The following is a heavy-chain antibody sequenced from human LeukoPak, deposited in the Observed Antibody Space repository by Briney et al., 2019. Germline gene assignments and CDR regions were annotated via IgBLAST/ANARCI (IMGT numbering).Heavy chain of an antibody. CDR3: ARDLMLIGYCSSTSCSNFDY. CDR1: GYTFTGYY. V-gene: IGHV1-2*02. J-gene: IGHJ4*02. D-gene: IGHD2-2*01. Sequence: RASVKVSCKASGYTFTGYYMHWVRQAPGQGLEWMGWINPNSGGTNYAQKFQGRVTMTRDTSISTAYMELSRLRSDDTAVYYCARDLMLIGYCSSTSCSNFDYWGQGTLVTVSS. CDR2: INPNSGGT.